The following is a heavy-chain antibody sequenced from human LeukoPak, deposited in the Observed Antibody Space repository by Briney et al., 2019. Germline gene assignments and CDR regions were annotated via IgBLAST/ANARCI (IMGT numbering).Heavy chain of an antibody. CDR2: VRVNGRST. D-gene: IGHD2-21*01. V-gene: IGHV3-23*01. CDR1: GFTFSTYD. Sequence: GGSLRLSCTASGFTFSTYDMSWVRQAPWKGLEWVSTVRVNGRSTYYADSVKGRFTISRDNSKNTLYLQMNSLRAEDTALYYCAKPGEASNYYFDYWGQGALVTVSS. J-gene: IGHJ4*02. CDR3: AKPGEASNYYFDY.